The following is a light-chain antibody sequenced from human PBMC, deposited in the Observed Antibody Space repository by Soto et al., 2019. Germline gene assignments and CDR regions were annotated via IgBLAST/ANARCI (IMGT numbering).Light chain of an antibody. J-gene: IGKJ4*01. CDR2: GAS. CDR1: QSVRSN. CDR3: HQYDTWPPLT. Sequence: EIVLTQSPGTLSLSPGEGATLSCRASQSVRSNLAWYQQKPGQAPRLLIYGASTRATGVPARFSGSGSGTEFTLTISGLQSEDFAVYYCHQYDTWPPLTFGGGTKVDI. V-gene: IGKV3-15*01.